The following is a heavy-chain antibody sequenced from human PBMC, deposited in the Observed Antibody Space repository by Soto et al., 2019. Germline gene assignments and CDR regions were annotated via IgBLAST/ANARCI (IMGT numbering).Heavy chain of an antibody. V-gene: IGHV1-24*01. CDR3: ATEAGGVVAATRWFDP. Sequence: ASVKVSCKVSGYTLTELSMHWVRQAPGKGFEWMGGFDPEDGETIYAQKFQGRVTMTEDTSTDTAYMELSSLRSEDTAVYYCATEAGGVVAATRWFDPWGQGTLVTVSS. CDR2: FDPEDGET. CDR1: GYTLTELS. D-gene: IGHD2-15*01. J-gene: IGHJ5*02.